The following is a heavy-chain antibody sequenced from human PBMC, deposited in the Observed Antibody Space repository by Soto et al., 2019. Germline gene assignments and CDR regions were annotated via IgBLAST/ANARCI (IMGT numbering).Heavy chain of an antibody. CDR1: GFTFSSYE. CDR2: ISSSGSTI. J-gene: IGHJ6*02. D-gene: IGHD3-22*01. Sequence: GGSLRLSCAASGFTFSSYEMNWVRQAPGKGLEWVSYISSSGSTIYYADSVKGRFTISRDNAKNSLYLQMNSLRAEDTAVYYCARDGWYYDSSGYYHQYYGMDVWGQGTTVTVSS. CDR3: ARDGWYYDSSGYYHQYYGMDV. V-gene: IGHV3-48*03.